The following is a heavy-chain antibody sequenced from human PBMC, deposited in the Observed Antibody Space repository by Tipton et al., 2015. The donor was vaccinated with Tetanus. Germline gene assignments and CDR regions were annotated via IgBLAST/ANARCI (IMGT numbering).Heavy chain of an antibody. CDR3: ARYNSYFYAMDV. D-gene: IGHD5-24*01. V-gene: IGHV4-39*07. CDR2: IYDSGTT. CDR1: GGSITSGTYY. J-gene: IGHJ6*02. Sequence: TLSLTCTVSGGSITSGTYYWGWIRQPPGKGLEWIGNIYDSGTTYSNPSLKSRVTISVGETKRQFSLNLTSVTAADTAVYYCARYNSYFYAMDVWGQGTTVTVSS.